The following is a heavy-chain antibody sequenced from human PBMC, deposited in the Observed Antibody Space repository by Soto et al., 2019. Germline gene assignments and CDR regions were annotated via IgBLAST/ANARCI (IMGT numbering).Heavy chain of an antibody. CDR1: GFTFSDYY. CDR3: AASYDFWTSPRFDP. CDR2: ISSSSSYT. Sequence: PGGSLRLSCAASGFTFSDYYMGWIRQAPGKGLEWVSYISSSSSYTNYADSVKGRFTISRDNAKNSLYLQMNSLRAEDTAVYYCAASYDFWTSPRFDPWGQGTLVTVSS. J-gene: IGHJ5*02. D-gene: IGHD3-3*01. V-gene: IGHV3-11*06.